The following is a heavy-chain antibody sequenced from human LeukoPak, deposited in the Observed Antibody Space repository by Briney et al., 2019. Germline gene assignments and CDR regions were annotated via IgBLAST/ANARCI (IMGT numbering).Heavy chain of an antibody. D-gene: IGHD6-13*01. CDR1: GYTITSYG. J-gene: IGHJ4*02. V-gene: IGHV1-18*01. CDR2: ISAYNGNT. CDR3: ARDGDGLRAAAF. Sequence: ASVKVSCKASGYTITSYGISWVRQAPGQGLECMGWISAYNGNTNYAQKLQGRVTMTTDTSTSTAYMELRSLRSDDTAVYYCARDGDGLRAAAFWGQGTLVTVSS.